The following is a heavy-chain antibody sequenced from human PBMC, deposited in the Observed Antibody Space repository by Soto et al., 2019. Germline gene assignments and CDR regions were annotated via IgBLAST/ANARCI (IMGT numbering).Heavy chain of an antibody. CDR3: ARGYINWNSKTGSWFDP. Sequence: GASVKVSCKASGYTFTSYGISWVRQAPGQGLEWMGWISAYNGNTNYAQKLQGRVTMTTDTSTSTAYMELRSLRSDDTAVYYCARGYINWNSKTGSWFDPWGQGTLVTVSS. V-gene: IGHV1-18*01. CDR1: GYTFTSYG. J-gene: IGHJ5*02. D-gene: IGHD1-7*01. CDR2: ISAYNGNT.